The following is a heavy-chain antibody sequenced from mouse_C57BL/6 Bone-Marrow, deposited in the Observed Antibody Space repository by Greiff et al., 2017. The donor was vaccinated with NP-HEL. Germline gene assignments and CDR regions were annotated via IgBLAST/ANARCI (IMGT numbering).Heavy chain of an antibody. CDR1: GFSLTSYG. V-gene: IGHV2-2*01. Sequence: VKLMESGPGLVQPSQSLSITCTVSGFSLTSYGVHWVRQSPGKGLEWLGVIWSGGSTDYNAAFISRLSISKDNSKSQVFFKMNSLQADDTAIYCCARTPLCYWGQGTTLTFST. CDR3: ARTPLCY. J-gene: IGHJ2*01. CDR2: IWSGGST.